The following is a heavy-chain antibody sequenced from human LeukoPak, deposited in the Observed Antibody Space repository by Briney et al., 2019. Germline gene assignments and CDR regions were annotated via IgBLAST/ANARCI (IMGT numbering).Heavy chain of an antibody. Sequence: GGSLRLSCAASGFTFNNYAMSWVRQAPGKELEWDSAINDSGDSTYYADSVKGRFTISRDNSRNTLYLQLNSLRAEDSAIYYCAKQLGYCSAGTCYFSYWGQGTLVTVSS. J-gene: IGHJ4*02. CDR1: GFTFNNYA. CDR2: INDSGDST. V-gene: IGHV3-23*01. CDR3: AKQLGYCSAGTCYFSY. D-gene: IGHD2-15*01.